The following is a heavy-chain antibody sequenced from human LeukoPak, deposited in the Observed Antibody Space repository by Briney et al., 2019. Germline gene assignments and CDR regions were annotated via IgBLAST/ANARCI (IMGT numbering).Heavy chain of an antibody. Sequence: SETLSLTCTVSGGYTGSHYWSWIRQPAGKGLEWIGRISPSGTTHYNPSLGSRVTMSVDTSNNYFSLRLSSVTAADTAVYYCARDFYASGFYFWFDPWGQGSLVTVSS. CDR3: ARDFYASGFYFWFDP. CDR2: ISPSGTT. V-gene: IGHV4-4*07. CDR1: GGYTGSHY. J-gene: IGHJ5*02. D-gene: IGHD2/OR15-2a*01.